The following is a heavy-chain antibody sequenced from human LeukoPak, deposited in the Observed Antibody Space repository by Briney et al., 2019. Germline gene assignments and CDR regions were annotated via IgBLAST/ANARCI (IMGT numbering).Heavy chain of an antibody. D-gene: IGHD1-26*01. CDR2: IYPGESET. CDR1: GYSFTSYW. V-gene: IGHV5-51*01. CDR3: ARHVYGGGSYVPDFDY. J-gene: IGHJ4*02. Sequence: VESLKISCKGSGYSFTSYWIGGVRQMPGKGLEGMGIIYPGESETRYSPSFQGQVTISADKSISTAYLQWSSLKASDTAMYYCARHVYGGGSYVPDFDYWGQGTLVTVSS.